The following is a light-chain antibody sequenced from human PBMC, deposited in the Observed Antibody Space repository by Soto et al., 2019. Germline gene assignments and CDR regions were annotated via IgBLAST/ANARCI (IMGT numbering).Light chain of an antibody. V-gene: IGKV1-5*03. CDR1: QTISSW. J-gene: IGKJ1*01. CDR3: QQYYSYPQT. Sequence: DIQMTQSPSTLSGSVGDRVTITCRASQTISSWLAWYQQKPGKAPKLLIYKASTLKSGVPSRFSGSGSGTDFTLTISSLQPEDFATYYCQQYYSYPQTFGQGTKVDIK. CDR2: KAS.